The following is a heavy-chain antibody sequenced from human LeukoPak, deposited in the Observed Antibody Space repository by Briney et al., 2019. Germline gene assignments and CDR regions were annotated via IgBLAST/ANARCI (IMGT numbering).Heavy chain of an antibody. CDR2: LSYDRTNE. J-gene: IGHJ4*02. CDR3: AKDWAFKYGGPDY. Sequence: QPGKSLRLSCAASGFTFSSYAMHWVRQAPGKGLEWVIVLSYDRTNEYSADSVKGRFTISRDNSKNTLYLQMNSLRAEDTAVYYCAKDWAFKYGGPDYWGQGTLVTVSS. V-gene: IGHV3-30*18. CDR1: GFTFSSYA. D-gene: IGHD4-23*01.